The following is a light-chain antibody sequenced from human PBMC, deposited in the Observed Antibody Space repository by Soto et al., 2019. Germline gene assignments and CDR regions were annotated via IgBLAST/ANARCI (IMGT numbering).Light chain of an antibody. J-gene: IGKJ4*01. Sequence: EIVLTQSPATLSLSPGNRATLSCRASQSVSGYLAWYQQKPGQAPRLLIYDASNRATGIPARVSGSGSGTDFTLTSTSLEPEDVAVYYCQQRSNWPSTFGGGTKVEI. CDR2: DAS. V-gene: IGKV3-11*01. CDR1: QSVSGY. CDR3: QQRSNWPST.